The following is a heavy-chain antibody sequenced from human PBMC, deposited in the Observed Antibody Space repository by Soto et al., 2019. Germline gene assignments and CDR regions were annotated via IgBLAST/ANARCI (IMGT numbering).Heavy chain of an antibody. CDR3: AIDPSAHYPEY. CDR2: ISYSSGSK. Sequence: XGSLRLSCEAAGFTFSDYAMGWVRQAPGKGLEWVSTISYSSGSKYYADSVRGRFAVSRDNSKNTLYLQMNSLRAADTAVYYCAIDPSAHYPEYWGQGTPVTVSS. V-gene: IGHV3-23*01. D-gene: IGHD3-10*01. J-gene: IGHJ4*02. CDR1: GFTFSDYA.